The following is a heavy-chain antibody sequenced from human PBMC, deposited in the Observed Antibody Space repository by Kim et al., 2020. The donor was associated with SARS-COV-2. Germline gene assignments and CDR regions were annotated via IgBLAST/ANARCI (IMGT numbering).Heavy chain of an antibody. CDR1: GCSISSYY. V-gene: IGHV4-59*01. Sequence: SETLSLTCTVSGCSISSYYWSWIRQPPGKGLEWIGYIYYSGSTNYNPSLKSRVTISVDTSKNQFSLKLSSVTAADTAVYYCARGFDYWGQGTLVTVSS. J-gene: IGHJ4*02. CDR2: IYYSGST. CDR3: ARGFDY.